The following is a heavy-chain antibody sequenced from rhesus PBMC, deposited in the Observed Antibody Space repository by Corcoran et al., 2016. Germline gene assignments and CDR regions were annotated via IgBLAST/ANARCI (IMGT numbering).Heavy chain of an antibody. V-gene: IGHV4-143*01. D-gene: IGHD3-40*01. CDR1: GGAISGYYY. Sequence: QVQLQESGPGLVEPSETLSLTCPVSGGAISGYYYWSWIRPPPGKGLEWIGGIYGNSASTYYNPSLKSRVTISKDTSKNQFSLKLSSVTAADTAVYYCARLPISNRFDVWGPGVLVTVSS. CDR2: IYGNSAST. CDR3: ARLPISNRFDV. J-gene: IGHJ5-1*01.